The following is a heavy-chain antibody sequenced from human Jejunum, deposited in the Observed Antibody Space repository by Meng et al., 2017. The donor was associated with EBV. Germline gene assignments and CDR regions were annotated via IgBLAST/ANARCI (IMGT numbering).Heavy chain of an antibody. V-gene: IGHV1-3*01. D-gene: IGHD6-19*01. CDR3: AIVKYNTGWHTFDP. CDR1: GYTFTSYA. J-gene: IGHJ5*02. CDR2: IYAGNGDT. Sequence: QGLLVESGAEVKKPGASLKVSCKASGYTFTSYAMQWVRQDPGQGFEWMGWIYAGNGDTKYSQKFQGRVTISMDTSASTAYMELSSMRSEDKAVYYCAIVKYNTGWHTFDPWGQGTLVTVSS.